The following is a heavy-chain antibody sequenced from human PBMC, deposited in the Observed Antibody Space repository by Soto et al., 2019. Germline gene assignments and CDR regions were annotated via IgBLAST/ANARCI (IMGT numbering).Heavy chain of an antibody. V-gene: IGHV3-48*03. J-gene: IGHJ4*02. CDR2: ISSSGKTI. Sequence: SCKASGYTFTSYYMHWVRQAPGKGLEWISYISSSGKTISYADSVKGRFTISRDNAKNSLYLQMNSLRAEDTAVYYCARDPEKYSGSDLGIDYWGQGTLVTVSS. CDR3: ARDPEKYSGSDLGIDY. D-gene: IGHD5-12*01. CDR1: GYTFTSYY.